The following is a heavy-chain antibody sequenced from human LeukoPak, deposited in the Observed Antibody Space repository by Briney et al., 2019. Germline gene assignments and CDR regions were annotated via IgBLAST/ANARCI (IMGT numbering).Heavy chain of an antibody. Sequence: GASVKVSCKASGGTFSSYAISWVRQAPGQGLEWMGGINPNSGGTNYAQKFQGRVTMTRDTSISTAYMELSRLRSDDTAVYYCATSGSSLYNWFDPWGQGTLVTVSS. D-gene: IGHD1-26*01. CDR1: GGTFSSYA. J-gene: IGHJ5*02. CDR2: INPNSGGT. V-gene: IGHV1-2*02. CDR3: ATSGSSLYNWFDP.